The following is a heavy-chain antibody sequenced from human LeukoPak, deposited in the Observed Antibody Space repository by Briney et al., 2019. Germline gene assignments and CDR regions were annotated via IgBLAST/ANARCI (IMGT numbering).Heavy chain of an antibody. CDR3: AKDQYYYGSGSFDY. V-gene: IGHV3-30*02. J-gene: IGHJ4*02. CDR1: GFTFSSYG. D-gene: IGHD3-10*01. CDR2: IRYDGSNK. Sequence: GGSLRLSCAASGFTFSSYGMHWVRQAPGKGLEWVAFIRYDGSNKYYADSVKGRFTISRDNSKNTLYLQMNSLRAEDTAVYYCAKDQYYYGSGSFDYWGQGTLVTVSS.